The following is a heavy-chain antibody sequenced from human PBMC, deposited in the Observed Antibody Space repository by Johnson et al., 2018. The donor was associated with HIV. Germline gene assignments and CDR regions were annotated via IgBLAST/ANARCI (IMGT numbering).Heavy chain of an antibody. D-gene: IGHD3-22*01. J-gene: IGHJ3*02. CDR3: ASREPYYYDSSGYLAFDI. Sequence: VQLVESGGGLVQPGRSLRLSCAASGFTFDDYGMSWVRQAPGKGLAWVSGINWIGGSTGYADSVKGRFTISRDNSKNTLYLQMNSLRAEDTAVYYCASREPYYYDSSGYLAFDIWGQGTMVTVSS. V-gene: IGHV3-20*04. CDR1: GFTFDDYG. CDR2: INWIGGST.